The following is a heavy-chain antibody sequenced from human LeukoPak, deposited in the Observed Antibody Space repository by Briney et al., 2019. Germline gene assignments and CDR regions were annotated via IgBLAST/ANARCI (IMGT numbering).Heavy chain of an antibody. CDR1: GGSISSYY. Sequence: SETLSLTCTVSGGSISSYYWSWIRQPPGKGLEWTGYIYYSGSTNYSPSLKSRVTISVDTSRNQFSLKLTSVTAADTAVYYCARGTTYCSSTSCYHLNWFDPWGQGTLVTVSS. J-gene: IGHJ5*02. D-gene: IGHD2-2*01. CDR2: IYYSGST. CDR3: ARGTTYCSSTSCYHLNWFDP. V-gene: IGHV4-59*01.